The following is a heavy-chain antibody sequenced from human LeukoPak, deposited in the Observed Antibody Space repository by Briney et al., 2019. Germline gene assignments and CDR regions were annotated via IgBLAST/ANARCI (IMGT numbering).Heavy chain of an antibody. J-gene: IGHJ4*02. CDR1: GFSVTARGVA. Sequence: SGPTLVNPTQTLTLTCTFSGFSVTARGVAVGWIRQPPGKALEWLALIYWDDDVRYSPSLRSRHTITKDTSKNQVLLTMTNMDPVDTATYYCAHRRDYTFSYWGQGPLVTVSS. CDR2: IYWDDDV. CDR3: AHRRDYTFSY. D-gene: IGHD3-3*01. V-gene: IGHV2-5*02.